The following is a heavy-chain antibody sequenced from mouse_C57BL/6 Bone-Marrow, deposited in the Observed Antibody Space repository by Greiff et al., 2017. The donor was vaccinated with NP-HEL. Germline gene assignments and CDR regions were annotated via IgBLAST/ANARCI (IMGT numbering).Heavy chain of an antibody. CDR2: IYPRSGNT. CDR3: ARSEEVVATFDD. D-gene: IGHD1-1*01. J-gene: IGHJ2*01. Sequence: VKLMESGAELARPGASVKLSCKASGYTFTSYGISWVKQRTGQGLEWIGEIYPRSGNTYYNEKFKGKATLTADKSSSTAYMELRSLTSEDSAVYFCARSEEVVATFDDWGQGTTLTVSS. CDR1: GYTFTSYG. V-gene: IGHV1-81*01.